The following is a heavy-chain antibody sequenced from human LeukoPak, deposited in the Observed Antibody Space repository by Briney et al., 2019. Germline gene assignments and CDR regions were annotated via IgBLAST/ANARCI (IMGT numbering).Heavy chain of an antibody. D-gene: IGHD3-9*01. CDR3: ARGKLRYFDWSPFDY. CDR1: GGSFSGYY. V-gene: IGHV4-34*01. CDR2: ISHSGST. J-gene: IGHJ4*02. Sequence: SETLSLTCAVYGGSFSGYYWSWIRQPPGKGLEWIGEISHSGSTNYNPSLKSRVTISVDTSKNQFSLKLSSVTAADTAVYYCARGKLRYFDWSPFDYWGQGTLVTVSS.